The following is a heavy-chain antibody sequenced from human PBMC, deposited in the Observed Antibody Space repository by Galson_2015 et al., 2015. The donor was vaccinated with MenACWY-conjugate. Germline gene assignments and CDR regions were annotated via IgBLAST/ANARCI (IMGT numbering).Heavy chain of an antibody. CDR3: ASALASIVGAKDGFDY. CDR1: GFTFSSYS. V-gene: IGHV3-48*01. J-gene: IGHJ4*02. D-gene: IGHD1-26*01. Sequence: SLRLSCAASGFTFSSYSMNWVRQAPGKGLEWVSYISSSSSTIYYADSVKGRFTISRDNAKNSLYLQMNSLRAEDTAVYYCASALASIVGAKDGFDYWGRGTLVTVSS. CDR2: ISSSSSTI.